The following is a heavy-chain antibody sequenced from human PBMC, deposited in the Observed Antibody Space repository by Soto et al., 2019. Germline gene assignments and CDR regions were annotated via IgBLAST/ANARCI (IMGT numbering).Heavy chain of an antibody. CDR2: IYSGGST. V-gene: IGHV3-66*01. CDR3: ARSPMVRGVAPSFDY. J-gene: IGHJ4*02. Sequence: GGSLRLSCAASGFTVSSNYMSWVRQAPRKGLEWVSVIYSGGSTYYADSVKGRFTISRDNSKNTLYLQMNSLRAEDTAVYYCARSPMVRGVAPSFDYWGQGTLVTVSS. D-gene: IGHD3-10*01. CDR1: GFTVSSNY.